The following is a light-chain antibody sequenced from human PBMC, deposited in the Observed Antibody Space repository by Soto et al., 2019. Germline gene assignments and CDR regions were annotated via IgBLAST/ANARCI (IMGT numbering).Light chain of an antibody. Sequence: EIVMTPSPATLSVSPGERATLSCRASQSVSSNLGWYRQKPGQAPRLLIYGASTRATGIPARVSGSGSGTEFTLTISSLQYEDFAVYYCQQYNNWPQTFGQGTKVEIK. CDR2: GAS. J-gene: IGKJ1*01. V-gene: IGKV3-15*01. CDR1: QSVSSN. CDR3: QQYNNWPQT.